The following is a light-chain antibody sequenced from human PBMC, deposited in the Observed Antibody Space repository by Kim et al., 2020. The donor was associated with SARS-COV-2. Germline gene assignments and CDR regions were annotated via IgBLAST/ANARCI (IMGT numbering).Light chain of an antibody. CDR3: CAYAGSYILL. CDR1: NGDIGGHNQ. V-gene: IGLV2-11*01. J-gene: IGLJ2*01. Sequence: GHSVTIPCTATNGDIGGHNQVSWYQHNPGKAPNLMIYAVTKRPSGVPARFSGSKSGNTASLTISGLQAEDEADYYCCAYAGSYILLFGGGTQLTVL. CDR2: AVT.